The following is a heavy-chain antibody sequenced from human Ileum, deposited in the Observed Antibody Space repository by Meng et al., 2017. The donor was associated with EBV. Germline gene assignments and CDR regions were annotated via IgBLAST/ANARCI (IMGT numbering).Heavy chain of an antibody. V-gene: IGHV4-4*02. J-gene: IGHJ4*02. Sequence: VNLQESGPGLVGPSGTLSLTCSVSGDSISNDHWWSWVRQSPGKGLEWIGEIHHTRGPNYNPSLKSRVIISVDKSNNHFSLRLSAVTAADTAVYYCASNGAFSLDHWGQGTLVTVSS. CDR2: IHHTRGP. CDR3: ASNGAFSLDH. D-gene: IGHD2-8*01. CDR1: GDSISNDHW.